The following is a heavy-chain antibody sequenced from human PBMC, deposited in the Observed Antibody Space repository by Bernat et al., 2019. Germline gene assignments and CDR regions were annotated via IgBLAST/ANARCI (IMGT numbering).Heavy chain of an antibody. V-gene: IGHV3-30*02. J-gene: IGHJ3*01. CDR1: GFTFSSSG. Sequence: QMLLVESGGGVVQPGGSLRLSCAASGFTFSSSGMHWVRQAPGKGLEWVALIWSDGSKKYYVDSVKGRFTISSDNFDNTLFLQMNSLRPEDTAICYFAKVLRGSYKVDAFEVWGQGTLVTVSS. D-gene: IGHD1-26*01. CDR2: IWSDGSKK. CDR3: AKVLRGSYKVDAFEV.